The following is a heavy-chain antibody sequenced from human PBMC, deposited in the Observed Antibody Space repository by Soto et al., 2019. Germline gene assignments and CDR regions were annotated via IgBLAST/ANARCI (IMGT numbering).Heavy chain of an antibody. V-gene: IGHV3-30-3*01. CDR3: ASGELELPDY. CDR2: ISYDGSNK. Sequence: QVQLVESGGGVVQPGRSLRLSCAASGFTFSSYAMHWVRQAPGKGLEWVAVISYDGSNKYYADSVKGRFTISRDNSKNTLYLQMNSLRAEDTAVYYCASGELELPDYWGQGTLVTVSS. J-gene: IGHJ4*02. D-gene: IGHD1-7*01. CDR1: GFTFSSYA.